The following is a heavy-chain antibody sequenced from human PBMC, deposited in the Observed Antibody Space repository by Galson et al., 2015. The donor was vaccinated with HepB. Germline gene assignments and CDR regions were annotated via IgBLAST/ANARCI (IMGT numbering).Heavy chain of an antibody. D-gene: IGHD2-8*01. J-gene: IGHJ5*02. CDR2: ISAHTGNV. Sequence: SVKVSCKASGFSFTNYGFSWVRQAPGQGLEWMGWISAHTGNVKYAPKVQGRVTLTTDTSTNTAYLEMRNLRSDDTAMYYCARDGDYVGFCTRTYLYGPLGQGTMVPVSS. V-gene: IGHV1-18*04. CDR3: ARDGDYVGFCTRTYLYGP. CDR1: GFSFTNYG.